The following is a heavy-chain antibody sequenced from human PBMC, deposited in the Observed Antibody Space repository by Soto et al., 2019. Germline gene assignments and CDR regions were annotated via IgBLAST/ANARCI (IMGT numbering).Heavy chain of an antibody. CDR2: IIPIFGTA. CDR1: GGTFSSYA. V-gene: IGHV1-69*06. D-gene: IGHD3-9*01. CDR3: ARDKSPILTGYYMPCYFDY. J-gene: IGHJ4*02. Sequence: SVKVSCKASGGTFSSYAISWVRQAPGQGLEWMGGIIPIFGTANYAQKFHGRVTITANKSTSTAYMELSSLRSEDTAVYYCARDKSPILTGYYMPCYFDYWGQGTLVTVSS.